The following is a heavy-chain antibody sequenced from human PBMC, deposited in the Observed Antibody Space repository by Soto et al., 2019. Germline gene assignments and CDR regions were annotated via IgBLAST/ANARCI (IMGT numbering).Heavy chain of an antibody. CDR1: GFTFSSYA. CDR2: ISSNGGSP. CDR3: ARWIHIYYYMDV. Sequence: EVQLVESGGGLVQPGGSLRLSCAASGFTFSSYAMHWVRQAPGKGLDFVSAISSNGGSPYYAKFVKGRFTISRDNSKNTLYLQMGRLRAEDMAVYYCARWIHIYYYMDVWGKGTTVTVSS. D-gene: IGHD2-2*03. J-gene: IGHJ6*03. V-gene: IGHV3-64*01.